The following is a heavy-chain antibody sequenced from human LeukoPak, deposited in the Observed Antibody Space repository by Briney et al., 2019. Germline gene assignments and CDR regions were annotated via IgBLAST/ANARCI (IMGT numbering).Heavy chain of an antibody. CDR2: IYHRGNT. J-gene: IGHJ4*02. Sequence: SETLSLTCAVSGGSISSSNWWSWVRQPPGKGLEWIGEIYHRGNTNNNPSLKSRVTMSVDRSKNQFSLNLTSVTAADTAVYYCATSRDGYNHFDYWGQGILVTVSS. CDR3: ATSRDGYNHFDY. D-gene: IGHD5-24*01. V-gene: IGHV4-4*02. CDR1: GGSISSSNW.